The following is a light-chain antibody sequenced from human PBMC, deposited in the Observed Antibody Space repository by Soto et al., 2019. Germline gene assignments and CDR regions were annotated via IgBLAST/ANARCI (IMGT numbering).Light chain of an antibody. CDR2: DAS. CDR1: QDISNY. J-gene: IGKJ4*01. V-gene: IGKV1-33*01. CDR3: QHYDNLPLLT. Sequence: DVQMTQSPPSLSASVGDRVIITCQASQDISNYLNWYQQKPGKAPKLLIYDASNLETGVPSRFSGSGSGPHFTFTISSLQPEDVATYYCQHYDNLPLLTFGGGTKVEIK.